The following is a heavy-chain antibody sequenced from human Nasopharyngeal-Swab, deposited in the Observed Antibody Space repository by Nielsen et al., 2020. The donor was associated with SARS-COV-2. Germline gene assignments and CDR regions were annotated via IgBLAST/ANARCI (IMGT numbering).Heavy chain of an antibody. Sequence: GSLRLSCTVSGGSISSYYWSWIRQPPGKGLEWIGSIYYSGSTYYNPSLKSRLIISVDTSKNQFSLRLSSVTAADTAVYYCARGSTAARLGLWGQGTLVTVSS. CDR1: GGSISSYY. CDR2: IYYSGST. V-gene: IGHV4-59*04. D-gene: IGHD6-6*01. J-gene: IGHJ4*02. CDR3: ARGSTAARLGL.